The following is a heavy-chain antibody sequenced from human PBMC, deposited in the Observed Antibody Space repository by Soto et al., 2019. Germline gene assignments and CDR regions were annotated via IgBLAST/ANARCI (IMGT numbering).Heavy chain of an antibody. V-gene: IGHV3-74*01. J-gene: IGHJ4*02. CDR2: INSDGSNA. Sequence: VRLVEAGGGGVQPGGSLRLSCAASGFAFSTELMHWVRQAPGKGLVWVSRINSDGSNAAYADSVQGRFTISRDNAKNTVYLHMNSLRGEDTAVYYCAKHGEGVASFDHWGQGTRVTVSA. CDR3: AKHGEGVASFDH. D-gene: IGHD3-3*01. CDR1: GFAFSTEL.